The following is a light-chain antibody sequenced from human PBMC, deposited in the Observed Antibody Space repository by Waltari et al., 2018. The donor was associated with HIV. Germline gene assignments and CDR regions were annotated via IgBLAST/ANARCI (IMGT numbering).Light chain of an antibody. CDR2: DAN. CDR3: LLSYSGARPAI. J-gene: IGLJ2*01. CDR1: SGPVTSGHH. Sequence: QAVVTQEPALTVSPGGTVTLTCGSSSGPVTSGHHPHWFQQKPGQAPRALIYDANNRQSWTPARFSGVLLGGKAALTLSDAQPEDEADYFCLLSYSGARPAIFGGGTKLSVL. V-gene: IGLV7-46*01.